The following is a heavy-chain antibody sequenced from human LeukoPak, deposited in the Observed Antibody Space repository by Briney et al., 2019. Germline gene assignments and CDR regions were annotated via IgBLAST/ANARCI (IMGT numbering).Heavy chain of an antibody. Sequence: SETLSLTCTVSGGSISSSSYFWGWIRQPPGKGLEWIGSIYYSGSTYYNSSLKSRLTISVDTSKKQLSLKLSSVTVADTAVYYCARDEKSSSWSLDYWGQGTLVTVSS. J-gene: IGHJ4*02. CDR3: ARDEKSSSWSLDY. CDR1: GGSISSSSYF. D-gene: IGHD6-19*01. CDR2: IYYSGST. V-gene: IGHV4-39*07.